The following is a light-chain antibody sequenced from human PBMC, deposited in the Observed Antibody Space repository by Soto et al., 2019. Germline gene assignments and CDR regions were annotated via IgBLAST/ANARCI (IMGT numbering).Light chain of an antibody. Sequence: SPATLSLSPGERATLSCRASQSLSSNLAWYQQKPGQAPRPLIYGASTRATGIPDRFSGSGSGTDFTLPISSLEPEDFAVYYCQQRSKWRITFGQGTRLE. CDR3: QQRSKWRIT. CDR1: QSLSSN. CDR2: GAS. V-gene: IGKV3-11*01. J-gene: IGKJ5*01.